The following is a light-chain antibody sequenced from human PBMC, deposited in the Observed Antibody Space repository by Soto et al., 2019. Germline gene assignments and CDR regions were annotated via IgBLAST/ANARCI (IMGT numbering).Light chain of an antibody. Sequence: QSVLTQPASVSGSPGQSITISCTGTSSDVGGYNYVSWYQQHPGKAPKLIIYDVSNRPSGVSNRFSGSKSGNTASLTISGLQAEDEADYYCSSHTSSRTYVFGTGTKLTVL. CDR3: SSHTSSRTYV. CDR1: SSDVGGYNY. J-gene: IGLJ1*01. CDR2: DVS. V-gene: IGLV2-14*01.